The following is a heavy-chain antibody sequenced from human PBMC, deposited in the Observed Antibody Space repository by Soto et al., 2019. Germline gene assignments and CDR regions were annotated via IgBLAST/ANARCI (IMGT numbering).Heavy chain of an antibody. CDR2: ITWNSNVL. CDR3: AKGGPDGFCSVGRCDFEQ. V-gene: IGHV3-9*01. Sequence: EVQLVESGGGLVQPGGSPRLSCAASGFTFDDYAMHWVRRVPGKGLEWVSSITWNSNVLGYADSVKGRFTISRDNAKNSLYLQMNSLRPEDTALYYCAKGGPDGFCSVGRCDFEQWGQGTLVTVSS. CDR1: GFTFDDYA. D-gene: IGHD2-15*01. J-gene: IGHJ4*02.